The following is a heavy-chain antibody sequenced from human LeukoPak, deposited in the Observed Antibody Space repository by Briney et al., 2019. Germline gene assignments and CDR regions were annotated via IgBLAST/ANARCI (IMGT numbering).Heavy chain of an antibody. V-gene: IGHV4-39*01. CDR3: ARHLDYYGSGSYLGF. J-gene: IGHJ4*02. D-gene: IGHD3-10*01. CDR1: GGSIGGSDHY. CDR2: IHYSGIT. Sequence: SETLSLTCTVSGGSIGGSDHYWGWIRQPPGKGLEWIGSIHYSGITYYTPSLKSRFTISVDTSKNQFSLSLNSVTAADTAVYYCARHLDYYGSGSYLGFWGQGTLVTVSS.